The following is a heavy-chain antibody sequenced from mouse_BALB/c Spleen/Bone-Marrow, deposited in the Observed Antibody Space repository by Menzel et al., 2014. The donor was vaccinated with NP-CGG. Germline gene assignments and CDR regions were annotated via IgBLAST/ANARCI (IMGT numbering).Heavy chain of an antibody. CDR1: GYSITSGYF. D-gene: IGHD3-1*01. Sequence: EVKLMESGPGLVEPSQSLSLTCSVTGYSITSGYFWNWIRQFPGNKLEWMGYIRYDGSNNYNPSLKNRISITRDTSQNQFFLKLNSVTTEDTATYYCARDWEQLGHLDFWGQGTTLTVSS. V-gene: IGHV3-6*02. CDR3: ARDWEQLGHLDF. J-gene: IGHJ2*01. CDR2: IRYDGSN.